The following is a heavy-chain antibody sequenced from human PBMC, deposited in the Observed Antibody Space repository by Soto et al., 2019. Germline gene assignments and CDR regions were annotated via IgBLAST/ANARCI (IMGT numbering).Heavy chain of an antibody. CDR2: IWYDGSNK. Sequence: PGGSLRLSCAASGFTFSSYGMHWVRQAPGKGLEWVAVIWYDGSNKYYADSVKGRFTISRDNSKNTLYLQMNSLRAEDTAVYYCARALANYYGPGTYPPAGRSRFDPWGQGTLVTVSS. CDR1: GFTFSSYG. CDR3: ARALANYYGPGTYPPAGRSRFDP. J-gene: IGHJ5*02. D-gene: IGHD3-10*01. V-gene: IGHV3-33*01.